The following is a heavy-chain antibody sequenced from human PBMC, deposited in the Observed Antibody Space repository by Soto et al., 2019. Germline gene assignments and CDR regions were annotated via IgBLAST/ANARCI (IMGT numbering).Heavy chain of an antibody. CDR3: ARPTHYYYYGRDV. V-gene: IGHV5-10-1*01. Sequence: GESLKISCKGSGYRFTRYWMGWVRHMPGKGREWMGRIDPSDSYTNYTPSFQGHVTSSADKSISTAYLQWSSLKASDTTMYCCARPTHYYYYGRDVGGQGTTVPVPS. D-gene: IGHD2-15*01. J-gene: IGHJ6*02. CDR2: IDPSDSYT. CDR1: GYRFTRYW.